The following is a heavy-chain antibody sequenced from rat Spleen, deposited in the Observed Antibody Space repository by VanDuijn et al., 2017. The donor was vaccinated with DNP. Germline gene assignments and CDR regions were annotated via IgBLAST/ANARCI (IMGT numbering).Heavy chain of an antibody. CDR2: ISYDGGST. V-gene: IGHV5-22*01. J-gene: IGHJ3*01. CDR3: ARPMDYYSGGFAY. CDR1: GFTFSDYY. D-gene: IGHD1-1*01. Sequence: EVQLVESGGGLVQPGRSLQLSCTASGFTFSDYYMAWVRQAPTKGLEWVAYISYDGGSTYYRDSVKGRFTISRDNAKSTLYLQMNSLRSEDMATYYCARPMDYYSGGFAYWGQGTLVTVSS.